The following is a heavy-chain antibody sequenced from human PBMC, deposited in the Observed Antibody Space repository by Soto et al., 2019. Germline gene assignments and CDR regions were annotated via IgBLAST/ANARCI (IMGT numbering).Heavy chain of an antibody. CDR1: GGSFSGYY. V-gene: IGHV4-34*01. CDR2: INHSGST. J-gene: IGHJ4*02. CDR3: ARRAFNSKNYDY. Sequence: SETLSLTCAVYGGSFSGYYWSWIRQPPGKGLEWIGEINHSGSTNYNPSLKSRVTISVDTSKNQFSLKLSSVTAADTAVYYCARRAFNSKNYDYWGQGTLVTVSS. D-gene: IGHD4-4*01.